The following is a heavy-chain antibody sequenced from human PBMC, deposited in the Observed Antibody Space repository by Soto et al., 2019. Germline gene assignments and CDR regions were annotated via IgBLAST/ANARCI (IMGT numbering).Heavy chain of an antibody. J-gene: IGHJ4*02. CDR2: IWYDGSNK. Sequence: GGSLRLSCAAFGFTFSSYGMHWVRQAPGKGLEWVAVIWYDGSNKYYADSVKGRFTISRDNSKNTLYLQMNSLRAEDTAVYYCARDRAVAGTYFDYWGQGTLVTVSS. CDR3: ARDRAVAGTYFDY. CDR1: GFTFSSYG. V-gene: IGHV3-33*01. D-gene: IGHD6-19*01.